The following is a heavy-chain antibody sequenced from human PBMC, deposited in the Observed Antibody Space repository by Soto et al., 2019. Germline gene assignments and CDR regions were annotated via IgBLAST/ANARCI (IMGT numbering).Heavy chain of an antibody. D-gene: IGHD4-17*01. J-gene: IGHJ2*01. CDR1: GGSISSYY. Sequence: QVQLQESGPGLVKPSETLSLTCTVSGGSISSYYWSWIRQPPGKGLEWIGYIYYSGSTNYNPSLKSRATISVDTSKNQFSLKLSSVTAADTAVYYCARHADYGDYVHSYFDLWGRGTLVTVSS. CDR2: IYYSGST. CDR3: ARHADYGDYVHSYFDL. V-gene: IGHV4-59*08.